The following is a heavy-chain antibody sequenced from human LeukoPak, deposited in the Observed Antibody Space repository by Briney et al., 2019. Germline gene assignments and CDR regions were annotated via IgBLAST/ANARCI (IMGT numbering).Heavy chain of an antibody. J-gene: IGHJ3*02. Sequence: PSETLSLTCAVSGGSISSGGYAWSWIRQPPGKGLEWIGYIYHSGSTYYNPSLKSRVTISVDRSKNQFSLKLSSVTAADTAVYYCARARAEDYEARDAFDIWGQGTMVTVSS. D-gene: IGHD4-17*01. CDR2: IYHSGST. CDR1: GGSISSGGYA. CDR3: ARARAEDYEARDAFDI. V-gene: IGHV4-30-2*01.